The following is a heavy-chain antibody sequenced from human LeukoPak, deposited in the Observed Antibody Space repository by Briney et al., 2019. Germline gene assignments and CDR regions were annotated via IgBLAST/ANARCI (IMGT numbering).Heavy chain of an antibody. CDR1: GFTLSNAW. V-gene: IGHV3-15*01. D-gene: IGHD3-10*01. J-gene: IGHJ6*02. Sequence: PGGSLRLSCAASGFTLSNAWMSWVRQAPGKGLEWVGRIKSKTDGGTTDYAAPVKGRFTISRDDSKNTLYLQMNSLKTEDTAVYYCTTDPQTITMVRGVISSPAGEYGMDVWGQGTTVTVSS. CDR2: IKSKTDGGTT. CDR3: TTDPQTITMVRGVISSPAGEYGMDV.